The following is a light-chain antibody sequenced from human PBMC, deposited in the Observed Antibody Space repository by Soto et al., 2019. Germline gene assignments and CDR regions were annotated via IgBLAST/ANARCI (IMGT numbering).Light chain of an antibody. Sequence: ETVMTQSPATLSVSPGERATLSCRASHSLKSNLAWYQHKPGQAPRLLMYDASTRATGIPATFTGSGSGTEFTLTISSLQSEDFAVYYCQQYNSWPWSFGQGTKV. CDR2: DAS. J-gene: IGKJ1*01. V-gene: IGKV3-15*01. CDR1: HSLKSN. CDR3: QQYNSWPWS.